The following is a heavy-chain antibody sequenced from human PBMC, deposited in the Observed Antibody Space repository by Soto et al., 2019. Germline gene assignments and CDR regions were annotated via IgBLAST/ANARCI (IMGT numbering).Heavy chain of an antibody. V-gene: IGHV3-30*18. CDR2: ISNDGTEK. CDR3: AKDQSTSWYLAPVGDH. J-gene: IGHJ4*02. CDR1: GITFSSYG. Sequence: QVQLVESGGGVVQPGRSLRLSCAASGITFSSYGMHWVRQAPGKGLEWVAVISNDGTEKYYADSVKGRFTISRDNSKNTLYLQMNSLRPGDTAVYYCAKDQSTSWYLAPVGDHWGQGTLVTVSS. D-gene: IGHD6-13*01.